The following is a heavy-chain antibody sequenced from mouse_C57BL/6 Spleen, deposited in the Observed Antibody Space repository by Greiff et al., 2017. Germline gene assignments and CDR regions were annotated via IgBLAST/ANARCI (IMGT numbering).Heavy chain of an antibody. J-gene: IGHJ3*01. V-gene: IGHV14-4*01. CDR2: IDPENGDT. Sequence: VQLQQSGAELVRPGASVKLSCKASGFNIKDDYMHWVKQRPEQGLEWIGWIDPENGDTEYASKFQGKATITADTSSNTAYLQLSSLTSEDTAVYYCTSALGTFGDWGQTILVSVSA. CDR3: TSALGTFGD. CDR1: GFNIKDDY. D-gene: IGHD4-1*01.